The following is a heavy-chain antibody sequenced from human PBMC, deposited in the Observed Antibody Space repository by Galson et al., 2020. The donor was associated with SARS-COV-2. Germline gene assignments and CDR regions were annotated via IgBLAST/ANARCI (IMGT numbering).Heavy chain of an antibody. D-gene: IGHD1-26*01. CDR3: ARGQQTELLTPFDF. V-gene: IGHV4-30-2*01. J-gene: IGHJ4*02. CDR2: IYDSVNT. CDR1: GRSVSSAAFS. Sequence: PSETLSLTCAVSGRSVSSAAFSWSWIRQPPGQGLEWIGYIYDSVNTYYNPSLKSRVSISVDRSKNQFSLNLNSVTAADTAVYYCARGQQTELLTPFDFWGQGTLVTVSS.